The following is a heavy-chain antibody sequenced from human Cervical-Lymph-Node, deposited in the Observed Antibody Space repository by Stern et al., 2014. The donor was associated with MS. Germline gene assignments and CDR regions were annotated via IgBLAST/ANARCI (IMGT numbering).Heavy chain of an antibody. Sequence: VQLVQSGGGVVQPGRSLRLSCEVAGFTFSTYAIHWVRPAPGKGLGWVAVVSYDGTTAYYADSVKGRFTISRDNSRNTLYLQMNSLRAEDTALYYCAKDASTQWLVQSDAFDIWGQGTMVIVSS. CDR1: GFTFSTYA. V-gene: IGHV3-30*18. D-gene: IGHD6-19*01. CDR2: VSYDGTTA. J-gene: IGHJ3*02. CDR3: AKDASTQWLVQSDAFDI.